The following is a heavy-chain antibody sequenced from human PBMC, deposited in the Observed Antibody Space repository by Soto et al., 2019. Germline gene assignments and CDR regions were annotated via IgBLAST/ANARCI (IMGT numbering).Heavy chain of an antibody. Sequence: QVQLVQSGAEVKKPGASVKVSCKASGYTFTSCGISWVRQAPGQGLEWMAWISANNGNTNYAQKLQGRVTMTTDTSTSTAYMELRSLRSDDTAVYYCARDYGDYFLFTLHYWGQGTLVTVSS. CDR1: GYTFTSCG. CDR3: ARDYGDYFLFTLHY. D-gene: IGHD4-17*01. V-gene: IGHV1-18*01. CDR2: ISANNGNT. J-gene: IGHJ4*02.